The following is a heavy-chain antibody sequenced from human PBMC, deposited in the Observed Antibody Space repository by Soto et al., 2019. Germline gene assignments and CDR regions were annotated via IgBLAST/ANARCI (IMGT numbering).Heavy chain of an antibody. J-gene: IGHJ5*02. CDR2: ISAYNGNT. CDR1: GYTFTSYG. Sequence: ASVKVSCKASGYTFTSYGISWVRQAPGQGLEWMGWISAYNGNTNYAQKLQGRVTMTTDTSTSTAYMELRSLRSDDTAVYYCARDYNNPLYNWFDPWGQGTLVTVSS. V-gene: IGHV1-18*01. D-gene: IGHD4-4*01. CDR3: ARDYNNPLYNWFDP.